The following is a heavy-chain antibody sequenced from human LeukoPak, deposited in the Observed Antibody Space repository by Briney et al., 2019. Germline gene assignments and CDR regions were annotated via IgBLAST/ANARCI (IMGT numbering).Heavy chain of an antibody. CDR1: GGSISSYY. CDR3: ARLAYYYDSSGYLYAFDI. V-gene: IGHV4-59*12. J-gene: IGHJ3*02. Sequence: PSETLSLTCTVSGGSISSYYWSWIRQPPGKGLEWIGYIYYSGSTNYNPSLKSRVTISVDTSKNQFSLKLSSVTAADTAVYYCARLAYYYDSSGYLYAFDIWGQGTMVTVSS. D-gene: IGHD3-22*01. CDR2: IYYSGST.